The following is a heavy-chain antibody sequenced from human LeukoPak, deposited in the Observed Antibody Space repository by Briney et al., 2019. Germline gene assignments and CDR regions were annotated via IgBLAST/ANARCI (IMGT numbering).Heavy chain of an antibody. CDR1: GFTFDDYG. Sequence: GGSLRLSCVASGFTFDDYGMSWVRQAPGKGLEWVSGINWNGGSTGYADSVKGRFTISRDNAKNSLYLQMNSLRAEDTALYFCARSLRFLEWLSPLDYWGQGTLVTVSS. V-gene: IGHV3-20*04. CDR3: ARSLRFLEWLSPLDY. D-gene: IGHD3-3*01. J-gene: IGHJ4*02. CDR2: INWNGGST.